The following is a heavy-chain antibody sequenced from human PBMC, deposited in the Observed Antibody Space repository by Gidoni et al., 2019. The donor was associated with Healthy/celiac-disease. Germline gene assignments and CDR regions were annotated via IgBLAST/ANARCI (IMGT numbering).Heavy chain of an antibody. D-gene: IGHD2-15*01. V-gene: IGHV1-18*01. CDR2: ISAYNGNT. Sequence: QVQLVQSGAEVKKPGASVKVPCKASGYTFTSYGISWVRQAPGQGLEWMGWISAYNGNTNYAQKLQGRVTMTTDTSTSTAYMELRSLRSDDTAVYYCARSLEDIVVVVAATPFDYWGQGTLVTVSS. CDR1: GYTFTSYG. J-gene: IGHJ4*02. CDR3: ARSLEDIVVVVAATPFDY.